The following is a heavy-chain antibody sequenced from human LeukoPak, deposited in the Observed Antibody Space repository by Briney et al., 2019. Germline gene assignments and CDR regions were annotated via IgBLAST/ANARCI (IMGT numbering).Heavy chain of an antibody. Sequence: GTLCLSCAVSGVSLSRYFWSWRRQSPGKGLGWFGYIYYSGSTNYNPSLKSRVTISVDTSKNQFSLKLSSVTAADTAVYYCARHIGIAVSYSAIDIWGQGTMVTVSP. CDR1: GVSLSRYF. D-gene: IGHD6-19*01. CDR2: IYYSGST. J-gene: IGHJ3*02. V-gene: IGHV4-59*08. CDR3: ARHIGIAVSYSAIDI.